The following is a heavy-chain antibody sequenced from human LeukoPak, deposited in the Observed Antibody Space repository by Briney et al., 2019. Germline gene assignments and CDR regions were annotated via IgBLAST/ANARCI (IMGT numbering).Heavy chain of an antibody. CDR3: ARGDSSGYPVKD. CDR2: IYSGGST. CDR1: GFTFSSYS. Sequence: GGSLRLSCAASGFTFSSYSMNWVRQAPGKGLECVSVIYSGGSTYYADSVKGRFTISRDNSKNTLYLQMNSLRAEDTAVYYCARGDSSGYPVKDWGQGTLVTVSS. J-gene: IGHJ4*02. D-gene: IGHD3-22*01. V-gene: IGHV3-53*01.